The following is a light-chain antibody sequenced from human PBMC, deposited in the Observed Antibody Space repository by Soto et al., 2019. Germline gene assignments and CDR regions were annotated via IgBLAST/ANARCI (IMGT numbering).Light chain of an antibody. CDR2: DVS. V-gene: IGLV2-11*01. J-gene: IGLJ2*01. CDR3: CSYAGSYTSRV. Sequence: QSALTQPRSVSGSPGQSVTISCTGTSSDIGGYNYVSWYQQHTGKAPKLMIYDVSKRPSGVPDRFSASKSGNTASLTISGLQAEDEADYYCCSYAGSYTSRVFGGGTKLTVL. CDR1: SSDIGGYNY.